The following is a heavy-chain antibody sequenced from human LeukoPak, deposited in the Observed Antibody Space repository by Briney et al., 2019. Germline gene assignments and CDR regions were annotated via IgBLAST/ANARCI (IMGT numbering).Heavy chain of an antibody. D-gene: IGHD3-10*01. CDR1: GFTFSNAW. Sequence: GGSLRLSCAASGFTFSNAWMSWVRQAPGKGLEWVGRIKSKTDGGTTDYAAPVKGRFTISRDDSKNTLYLQMNSLKTEDTAVYYCPTFVRITMFRGADYWGQGPLVTVSS. CDR3: PTFVRITMFRGADY. V-gene: IGHV3-15*01. CDR2: IKSKTDGGTT. J-gene: IGHJ4*02.